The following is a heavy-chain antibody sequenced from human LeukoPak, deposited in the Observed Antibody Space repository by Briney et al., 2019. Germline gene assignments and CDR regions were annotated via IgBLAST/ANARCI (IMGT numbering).Heavy chain of an antibody. CDR3: ARGNYYYGMDV. CDR2: IYSGGST. Sequence: GSLRLSCVASGFPFSSYWMSWVRQAPGKGLEWVSVIYSGGSTYYADSVKGRFTISRDNSKNTLYLQMNSLRAEDTAVYYCARGNYYYGMDVWGQGTTVTVSS. CDR1: GFPFSSYW. J-gene: IGHJ6*02. V-gene: IGHV3-53*01.